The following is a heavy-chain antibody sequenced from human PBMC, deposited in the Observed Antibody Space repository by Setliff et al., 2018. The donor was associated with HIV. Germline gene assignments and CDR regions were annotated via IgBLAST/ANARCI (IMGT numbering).Heavy chain of an antibody. CDR1: GYSISIGYY. J-gene: IGHJ3*02. CDR2: IYHSGST. CDR3: ARAQYEDRRRYYYDSSGHHPTGGDAFDI. D-gene: IGHD3-22*01. Sequence: SETLSLTCAVSGYSISIGYYWGWIRQPPGKGLEWIGNIYHSGSTYYNPSLKSRVTISVDTSKKHFSLRLTSVTAADTAVYYCARAQYEDRRRYYYDSSGHHPTGGDAFDIWGQGTMVTVSS. V-gene: IGHV4-38-2*01.